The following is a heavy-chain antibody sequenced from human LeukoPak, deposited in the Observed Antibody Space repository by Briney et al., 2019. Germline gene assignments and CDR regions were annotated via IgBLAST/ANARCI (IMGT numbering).Heavy chain of an antibody. D-gene: IGHD3-22*01. CDR3: ARAPGTMIVIDY. J-gene: IGHJ4*02. V-gene: IGHV3-30*19. Sequence: GGSLRLSCATSGFTFSHYGMHWVRQAPGKGLKWVAVTSFDGSDNYYADSVKGRFTISRDNSKNTLYLQMNSLRPDDTAVYYCARAPGTMIVIDYWGQGTLVTVSS. CDR2: TSFDGSDN. CDR1: GFTFSHYG.